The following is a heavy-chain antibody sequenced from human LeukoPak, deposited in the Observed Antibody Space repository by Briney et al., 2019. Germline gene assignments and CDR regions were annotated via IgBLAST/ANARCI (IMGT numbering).Heavy chain of an antibody. Sequence: GGSLRLSCAASGFTFGSYSMNWVRQAPGKGLEWVSSISSSSSYISYADSVKGRFTISRDNAKNSLYLQMDSLRAEDTAVYYCARDRGDGYNWRYYYYMDVWGKGTTVTISS. D-gene: IGHD5-24*01. CDR2: ISSSSSYI. V-gene: IGHV3-21*01. CDR1: GFTFGSYS. J-gene: IGHJ6*03. CDR3: ARDRGDGYNWRYYYYMDV.